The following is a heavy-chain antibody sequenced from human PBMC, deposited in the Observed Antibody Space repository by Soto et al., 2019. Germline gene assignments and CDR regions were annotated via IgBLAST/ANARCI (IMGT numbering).Heavy chain of an antibody. Sequence: QITLKESGPPLVKPTQTLTLTCTFSGFSLSTSGVGVGWIRQPPGKALEWLALIYWDDDKRYSPSLKSRLTITKDTSKNQVVLTMTNMDPVDTATYYCAHATSITIFGVVIMNWGQGTLVTVSS. D-gene: IGHD3-3*01. CDR1: GFSLSTSGVG. CDR3: AHATSITIFGVVIMN. CDR2: IYWDDDK. V-gene: IGHV2-5*02. J-gene: IGHJ4*02.